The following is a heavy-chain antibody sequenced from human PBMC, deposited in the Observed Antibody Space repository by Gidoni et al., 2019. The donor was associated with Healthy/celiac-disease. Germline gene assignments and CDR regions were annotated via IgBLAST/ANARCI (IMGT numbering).Heavy chain of an antibody. V-gene: IGHV4-59*01. D-gene: IGHD1-7*01. J-gene: IGHJ6*02. CDR1: GGSISSYY. Sequence: QVQLQESGPGLVKPSETLSLTCTVSGGSISSYYWSWIRQLPGKGLEWIGYIYYSGSTNYNPSLKSRVTISVDTSKNQFSLKLSSVTAADTAVYYCARGITGTYYYGMDVWGQGTTVTVSS. CDR2: IYYSGST. CDR3: ARGITGTYYYGMDV.